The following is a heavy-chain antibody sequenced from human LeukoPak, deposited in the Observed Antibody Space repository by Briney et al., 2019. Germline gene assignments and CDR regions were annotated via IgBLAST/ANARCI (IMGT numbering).Heavy chain of an antibody. J-gene: IGHJ3*02. CDR3: ARKKVVVYAFDI. CDR2: INHSGST. Sequence: SETLSLTCTVSGGSISSYYWSWIRQPPGKGLEWIGEINHSGSTNYNPSLKSRVTISVDTSKNQFSLKLSSVTAADTAVYYCARKKVVVYAFDIWGQGTMVTVSS. CDR1: GGSISSYY. V-gene: IGHV4-34*01. D-gene: IGHD2-15*01.